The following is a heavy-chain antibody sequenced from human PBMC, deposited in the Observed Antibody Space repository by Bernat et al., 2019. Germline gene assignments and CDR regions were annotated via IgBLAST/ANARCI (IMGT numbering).Heavy chain of an antibody. D-gene: IGHD1-26*01. Sequence: QLQLQESGPGLVKPSETLSLTCTVSGGSISSSSYYWGWIRQPPGKGLEWIGGIYYSGSTYYNPSLKSRVTISVDTSKNQFSLKLSSVTAADTAVYYCATLPAPYSGSYYPDYWGQGTLVTVSS. CDR3: ATLPAPYSGSYYPDY. CDR1: GGSISSSSYY. J-gene: IGHJ4*02. V-gene: IGHV4-39*01. CDR2: IYYSGST.